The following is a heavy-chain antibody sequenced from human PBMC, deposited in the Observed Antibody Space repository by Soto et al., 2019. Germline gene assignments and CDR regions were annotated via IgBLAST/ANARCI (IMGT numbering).Heavy chain of an antibody. CDR3: ARDGVVATILGETDY. CDR2: IKQDGSEK. Sequence: EVQLVESGGGLVQPGGSLRLSCAASGFTFSSYWMSWVCQAPGKGLEWVANIKQDGSEKYYVDSVKGRFTICRDNAKTSLYLHMNSLRADDTAVYYYARDGVVATILGETDYRGQGTLVTVSS. D-gene: IGHD5-12*01. CDR1: GFTFSSYW. V-gene: IGHV3-7*01. J-gene: IGHJ4*02.